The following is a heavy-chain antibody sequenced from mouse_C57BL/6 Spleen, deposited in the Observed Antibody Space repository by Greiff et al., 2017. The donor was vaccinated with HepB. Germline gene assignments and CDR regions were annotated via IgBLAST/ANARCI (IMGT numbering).Heavy chain of an antibody. V-gene: IGHV1-39*01. CDR2: INPNYGTT. D-gene: IGHD1-1*01. J-gene: IGHJ1*03. Sequence: VQLQQSGPELVKPGASVKISCKASGYSFTDYNMNWVKQSNGKSLEWIGVINPNYGTTSYNQKFKGKATLTVDQSSSTAYMQLNSMTSEDSAVYYCARGSDYYGSKSPWYFDVWGTGTTVTVSA. CDR1: GYSFTDYN. CDR3: ARGSDYYGSKSPWYFDV.